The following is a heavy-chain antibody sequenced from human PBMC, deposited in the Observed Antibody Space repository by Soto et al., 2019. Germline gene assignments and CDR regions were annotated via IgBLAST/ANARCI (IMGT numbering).Heavy chain of an antibody. Sequence: GGSLRLSCVASGFTFENYAMSWVRQAPGKGLEWVSAISGSGGTTYYSDSVKGRFTISRDNSKNTVYLQMNDLRIEDAAEYFCAKDSWAIFGVPAGEYYAMDVWGQGTTVTVSS. D-gene: IGHD3-3*01. V-gene: IGHV3-23*01. CDR2: ISGSGGTT. J-gene: IGHJ6*02. CDR3: AKDSWAIFGVPAGEYYAMDV. CDR1: GFTFENYA.